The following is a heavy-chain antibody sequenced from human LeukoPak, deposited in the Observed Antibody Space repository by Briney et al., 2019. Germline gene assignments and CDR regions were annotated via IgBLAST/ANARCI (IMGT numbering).Heavy chain of an antibody. Sequence: SETLSLTCAVYGGSFSGYYWSWIRQPPGKGLEWIGEINHSGSTNYNPSLKIRVTISVDTSKNQFSLKLSSVTAADTAVYYCARTGSSWYRGGWAYWGQGTLVTVSS. V-gene: IGHV4-34*01. J-gene: IGHJ4*02. CDR1: GGSFSGYY. CDR2: INHSGST. CDR3: ARTGSSWYRGGWAY. D-gene: IGHD6-13*01.